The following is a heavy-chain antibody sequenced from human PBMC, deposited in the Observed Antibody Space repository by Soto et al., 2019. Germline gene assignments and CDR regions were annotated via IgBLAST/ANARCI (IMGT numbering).Heavy chain of an antibody. V-gene: IGHV2-5*02. CDR3: ALIGRSSGRNDAFDI. CDR2: IYWDDDK. J-gene: IGHJ3*02. D-gene: IGHD6-13*01. CDR1: GFSLSTSGVG. Sequence: QITLKESGPTLVKPTQTLTLTCTFSGFSLSTSGVGVGWIRQPPGKALEWLALIYWDDDKRYSPSLKSRLTITKDTSNNQVVLTMTNMDPVDTATYYSALIGRSSGRNDAFDIWGQGTMVTVSS.